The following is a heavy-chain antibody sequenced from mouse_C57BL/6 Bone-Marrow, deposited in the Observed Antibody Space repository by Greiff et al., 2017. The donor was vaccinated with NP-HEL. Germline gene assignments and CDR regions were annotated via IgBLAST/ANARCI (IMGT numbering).Heavy chain of an antibody. D-gene: IGHD1-1*01. J-gene: IGHJ4*01. CDR2: SRNKANDYTT. Sequence: EVNVVESGGGLVQSGRSLRLSCATSGFTFSDFYMEWVRQAPGKGLEWIAASRNKANDYTTEYSASVKGRFIVSRDTSQSILYLQMNALRAEDTAIYYCARGRDYGSSYGAMDYWGQGTSVTVSS. CDR1: GFTFSDFY. CDR3: ARGRDYGSSYGAMDY. V-gene: IGHV7-1*01.